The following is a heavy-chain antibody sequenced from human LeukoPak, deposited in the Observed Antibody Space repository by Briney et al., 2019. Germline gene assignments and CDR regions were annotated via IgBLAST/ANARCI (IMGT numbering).Heavy chain of an antibody. D-gene: IGHD3-10*01. V-gene: IGHV5-51*01. J-gene: IGHJ4*02. CDR2: INPGDSDT. Sequence: GESLKISCKGSGYSFTSYWIGWVRQMPGKGLEWMGIINPGDSDTTYSLSFQGQVTISADKSISTAYLQWSSLKASDTAMYYCAGSSLGSNFDYWGQGTLVSVSS. CDR1: GYSFTSYW. CDR3: AGSSLGSNFDY.